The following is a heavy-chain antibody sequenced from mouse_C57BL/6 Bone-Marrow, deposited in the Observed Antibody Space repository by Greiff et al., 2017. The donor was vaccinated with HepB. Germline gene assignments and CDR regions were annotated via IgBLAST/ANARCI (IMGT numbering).Heavy chain of an antibody. CDR3: ARDYSNYEGDYYAMDY. CDR2: IDPSDSET. D-gene: IGHD2-5*01. J-gene: IGHJ4*01. Sequence: QVQLQQSGAELVRPGSSVKLSCKASGYTFTSYWMHWVKQRPIQGLEWIGNIDPSDSETHYNQKFKDKATLTVDKSSSTAYMQLSSLTSEDSAVYYCARDYSNYEGDYYAMDYWGQGTSVTVSS. V-gene: IGHV1-52*01. CDR1: GYTFTSYW.